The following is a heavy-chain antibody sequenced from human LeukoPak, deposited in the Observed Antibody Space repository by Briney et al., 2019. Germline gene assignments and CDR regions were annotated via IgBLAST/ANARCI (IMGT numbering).Heavy chain of an antibody. V-gene: IGHV3-66*01. CDR1: GFTVSSNY. CDR2: IYSGGST. D-gene: IGHD6-13*01. CDR3: ASRYSSSWYRDYYYYMDV. Sequence: SGGSLRLSCAASGFTVSSNYMSWVRQAPGKGLEWVSVIYSGGSTYYADSVKGRFTISRDNSKNTLYLQMNSLRAEDTAVYYCASRYSSSWYRDYYYYMDVWGKGTTVTISS. J-gene: IGHJ6*03.